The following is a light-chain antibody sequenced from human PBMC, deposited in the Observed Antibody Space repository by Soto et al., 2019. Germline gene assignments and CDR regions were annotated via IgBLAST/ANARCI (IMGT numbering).Light chain of an antibody. J-gene: IGLJ2*01. CDR1: SSDVGGHNY. CDR2: DVN. Sequence: QSVLTQPASVSGFPGQSITISCTGTSSDVGGHNYVSWYQQHPGKAPKLMIYDVNNRPSGVSNRFSGSKSGNTASLTISRLQAEDEADYYCNSYTSSSTVVFGGGTKVTVL. CDR3: NSYTSSSTVV. V-gene: IGLV2-14*03.